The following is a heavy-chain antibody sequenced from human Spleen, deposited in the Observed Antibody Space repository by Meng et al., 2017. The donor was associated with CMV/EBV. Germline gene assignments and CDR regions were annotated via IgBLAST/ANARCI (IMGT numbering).Heavy chain of an antibody. J-gene: IGHJ5*02. CDR2: IIPIFGTA. CDR1: GGTFSSYA. V-gene: IGHV1-69*01. D-gene: IGHD3-22*01. Sequence: VPLVQSGAEVKKPGSSVKVLCKASGGTFSSYAISWVRQAPGQGLEWMGGIIPIFGTANYAQKFQGRVTITADESTSTAYMELSSLRSEDTAVYYCARDRNHDSSGYSSGWFDPWGQGTLVTVSS. CDR3: ARDRNHDSSGYSSGWFDP.